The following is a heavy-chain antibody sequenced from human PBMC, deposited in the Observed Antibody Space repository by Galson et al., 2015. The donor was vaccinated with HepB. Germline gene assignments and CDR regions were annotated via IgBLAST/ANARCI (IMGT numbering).Heavy chain of an antibody. Sequence: SVKVSCKASGYTFTSYAMNWVRQAPGQGLEWMGWINTNTGNPTYAQGFTGRFVFSLDTSVSTAYLQISSLKAEDTAVYYCAILNSSGWKERADYWGQGTLVTVSS. V-gene: IGHV7-4-1*02. CDR1: GYTFTSYA. D-gene: IGHD6-19*01. CDR2: INTNTGNP. J-gene: IGHJ4*02. CDR3: AILNSSGWKERADY.